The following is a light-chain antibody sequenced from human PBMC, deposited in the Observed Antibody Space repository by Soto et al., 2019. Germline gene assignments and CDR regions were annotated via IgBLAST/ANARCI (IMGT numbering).Light chain of an antibody. CDR1: QNIRNY. J-gene: IGKJ1*01. Sequence: DIQMTQSPSSLSASVGDRVTITCRASQNIRNYLNWYHQKPGKAPKLLIYAASNLQNWVPSRFSGSGSGTDFTLTISSLQPEDFATYYCQQSYSTAWTFGQGTKVDIK. CDR3: QQSYSTAWT. V-gene: IGKV1-39*01. CDR2: AAS.